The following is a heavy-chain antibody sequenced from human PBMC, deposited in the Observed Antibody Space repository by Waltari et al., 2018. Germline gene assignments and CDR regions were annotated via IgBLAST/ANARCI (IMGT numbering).Heavy chain of an antibody. CDR1: GFTFSSYS. CDR3: ARAGGYSYGFDY. V-gene: IGHV3-21*01. Sequence: EVQLVESGGGLVKPGGSLRLSCAASGFTFSSYSMNWVRQAPGKGLELVSSISSSSSYIYYADSAKGRFTISRDNAKNSLYLQMNSLRAEDTAVYYCARAGGYSYGFDYWGQGTLVTVSS. J-gene: IGHJ4*02. D-gene: IGHD5-18*01. CDR2: ISSSSSYI.